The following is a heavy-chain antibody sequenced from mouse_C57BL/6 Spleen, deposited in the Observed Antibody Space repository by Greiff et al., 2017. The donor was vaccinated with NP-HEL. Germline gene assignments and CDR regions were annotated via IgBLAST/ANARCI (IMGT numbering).Heavy chain of an antibody. J-gene: IGHJ4*01. CDR2: INPSSGYT. CDR3: ARWNDGYPYAMDY. Sequence: QVQLKESGAELARPGASVKMSCKASGYTFTSYTMHWVKQRPGQGLEWIGYINPSSGYTKYNQKFKDKATLTADKSSSTAYMQLSSLTSEDSAVYYCARWNDGYPYAMDYWGQGTSVTVSS. CDR1: GYTFTSYT. D-gene: IGHD2-3*01. V-gene: IGHV1-4*01.